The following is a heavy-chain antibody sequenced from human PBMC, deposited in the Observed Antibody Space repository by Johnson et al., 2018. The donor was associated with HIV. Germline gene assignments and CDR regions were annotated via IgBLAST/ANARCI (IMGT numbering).Heavy chain of an antibody. Sequence: QVQLVESGGGVVQPGRSLRLSCAASGFSFNSYAMHWVRQAPGKGLEWVAVLSYAGTNEYYADSVKGRFTISRDNSKNMVYLQMNSLRAEDTAVYYCAKDLFTEREDDAFDIWGQGTMVTVSS. CDR2: LSYAGTNE. CDR1: GFSFNSYA. CDR3: AKDLFTEREDDAFDI. V-gene: IGHV3-30*04. J-gene: IGHJ3*02. D-gene: IGHD1-26*01.